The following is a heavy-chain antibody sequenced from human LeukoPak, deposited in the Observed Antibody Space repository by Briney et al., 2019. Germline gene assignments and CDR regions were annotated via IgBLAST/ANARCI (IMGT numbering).Heavy chain of an antibody. Sequence: SETLSLTCTVSGGSISSGHYWWGWIRQPPGKGLDWIGSIYCSGNTHYNPSLQSRVTVSVDTSKNQFSLKLTPVTAADTAVYYCVRQRGVGSWSFDYWGQGNLVTVSS. J-gene: IGHJ4*02. CDR1: GGSISSGHYW. V-gene: IGHV4-39*01. CDR2: IYCSGNT. CDR3: VRQRGVGSWSFDY. D-gene: IGHD2-15*01.